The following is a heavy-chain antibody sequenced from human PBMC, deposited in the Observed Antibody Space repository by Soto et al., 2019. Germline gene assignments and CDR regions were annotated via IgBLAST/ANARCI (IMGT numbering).Heavy chain of an antibody. J-gene: IGHJ4*02. CDR1: GGSISSSSYY. Sequence: SETLSLTCTVSGGSISSSSYYWGWIRQPPGQGLEWIGSIYYSGSTYYNPSLKSRVTISVDTSKNQFSLKLSSVTAADTAVYYCAVDLPSSWYFDYWGQGTLVTVSS. CDR2: IYYSGST. V-gene: IGHV4-39*07. D-gene: IGHD6-13*01. CDR3: AVDLPSSWYFDY.